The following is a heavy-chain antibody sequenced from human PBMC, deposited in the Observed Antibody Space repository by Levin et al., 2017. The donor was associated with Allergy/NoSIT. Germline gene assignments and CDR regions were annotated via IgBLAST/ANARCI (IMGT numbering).Heavy chain of an antibody. D-gene: IGHD3-16*01. J-gene: IGHJ3*02. CDR2: IDPSDSYT. V-gene: IGHV5-10-1*01. CDR3: ARRTITFGGAPRAPDAFDI. CDR1: GYSFTSYW. Sequence: PGESLKISCKGSGYSFTSYWISWVRQMPGKGLEWMGRIDPSDSYTNYSPSFQGHVTISADKSISTAYLQWSSLKASDTAMYYCARRTITFGGAPRAPDAFDIWGQGTMVTVSS.